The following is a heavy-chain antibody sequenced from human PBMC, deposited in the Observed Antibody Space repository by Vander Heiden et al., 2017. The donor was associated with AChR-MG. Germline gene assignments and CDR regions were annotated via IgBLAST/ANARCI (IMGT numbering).Heavy chain of an antibody. J-gene: IGHJ4*02. V-gene: IGHV5-51*01. CDR1: GYSFTDYG. Sequence: EVQLVQSGAEVKKPGESLKISCTGSGYSFTDYGLGWVRQMPGKGLEWMGIIYPGDSDTRYSPSFQGQVTISADKYISTAYLQWSSLKASDTAMYHCARLYGYNMVEYFDYWGQGTLVTVSS. D-gene: IGHD5-12*01. CDR2: IYPGDSDT. CDR3: ARLYGYNMVEYFDY.